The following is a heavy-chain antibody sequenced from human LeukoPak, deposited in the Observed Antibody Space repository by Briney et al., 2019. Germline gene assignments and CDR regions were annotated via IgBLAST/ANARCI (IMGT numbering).Heavy chain of an antibody. CDR3: ARHSSGWPFDY. V-gene: IGHV3-11*01. Sequence: PGGSLRLSCAASGFTFSDYYMSWIRQAPRKGMAWVSYISSSGSTIYYADSVKGRFTISRDNAKNSLYLQMNSLRAEDTAVYYCARHSSGWPFDYWGQGTLVTVSS. J-gene: IGHJ4*02. CDR2: ISSSGSTI. D-gene: IGHD6-19*01. CDR1: GFTFSDYY.